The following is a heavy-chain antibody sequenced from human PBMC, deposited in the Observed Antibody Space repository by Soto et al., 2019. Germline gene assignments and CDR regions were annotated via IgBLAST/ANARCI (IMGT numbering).Heavy chain of an antibody. D-gene: IGHD3-22*01. CDR2: INPNSGGT. V-gene: IGHV1-2*02. Sequence: QVQLVQSGAEVKKPGASVKVSCKASGYTFTGYYMHWVRQAPGQGLAWMGWINPNSGGTNYAQKFQGGVTMTRDTSISTDYMELSRLRSDDTAVYYCARDKGYYDSSGPNWFDPWGQGTLVTVSS. CDR3: ARDKGYYDSSGPNWFDP. J-gene: IGHJ5*02. CDR1: GYTFTGYY.